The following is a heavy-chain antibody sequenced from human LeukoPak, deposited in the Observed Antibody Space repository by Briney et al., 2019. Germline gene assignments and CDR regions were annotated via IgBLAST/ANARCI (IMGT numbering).Heavy chain of an antibody. D-gene: IGHD6-13*01. V-gene: IGHV3-30*01. CDR2: ISYDGSNK. J-gene: IGHJ6*03. CDR3: ARDRGAAAGPYMDV. Sequence: GWSLRLSCSASGFTFSSHAMHWVRQAPGKGLEWVAVISYDGSNKYYADSVKGRFTISRDNSKNKLYLQMNSLRAEDTAVYYCARDRGAAAGPYMDVWGKGTTVTVSS. CDR1: GFTFSSHA.